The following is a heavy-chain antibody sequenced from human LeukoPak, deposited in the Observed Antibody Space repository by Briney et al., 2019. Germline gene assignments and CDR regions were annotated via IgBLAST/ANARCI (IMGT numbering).Heavy chain of an antibody. Sequence: GGSLRLSCAASGFTVSSYYMNWVRQAPGKGLEWIAVLYSGGSAYYADSVKGRFTISRDNSKNTLYLQIYNLRAEDTAVYYCARDPESETGWYYYGMDVWGQGTTVTVSS. CDR2: LYSGGSA. CDR1: GFTVSSYY. J-gene: IGHJ6*02. V-gene: IGHV3-53*01. CDR3: ARDPESETGWYYYGMDV. D-gene: IGHD5-24*01.